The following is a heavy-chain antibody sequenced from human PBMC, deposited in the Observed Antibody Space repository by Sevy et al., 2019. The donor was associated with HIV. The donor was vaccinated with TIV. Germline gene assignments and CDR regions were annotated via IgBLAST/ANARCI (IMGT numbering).Heavy chain of an antibody. CDR2: INPDTGVT. D-gene: IGHD3-3*01. CDR3: ARRFCGGAKCYEDYYFAMDV. Sequence: ATVKVSCKASEYTFTGYYIHWVGQAPGQGLEWMGCINPDTGVTRYVQKLQGRVSMTRDTSISTAYMELRSLSPDDTAEYFSARRFCGGAKCYEDYYFAMDVWGQGTAVTVSS. V-gene: IGHV1-2*02. CDR1: EYTFTGYY. J-gene: IGHJ6*02.